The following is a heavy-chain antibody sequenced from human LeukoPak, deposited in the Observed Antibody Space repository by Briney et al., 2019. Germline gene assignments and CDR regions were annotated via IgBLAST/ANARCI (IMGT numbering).Heavy chain of an antibody. CDR3: AGRRITIFGEVIRSRRHYFDR. Sequence: SETLSLICTLSGGSFNDQYWTWIRTPPGKRLEWIGRIYYSGSTHYSPSLKSRVTISVDTSKSQFSLNLNSLTAADTAVYYCAGRRITIFGEVIRSRRHYFDRGSQGSLVTVHS. J-gene: IGHJ5*02. V-gene: IGHV4-59*11. CDR2: IYYSGST. D-gene: IGHD3-3*01. CDR1: GGSFNDQY.